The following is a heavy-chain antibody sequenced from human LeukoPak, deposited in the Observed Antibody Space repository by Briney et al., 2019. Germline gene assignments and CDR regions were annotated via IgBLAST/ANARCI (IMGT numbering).Heavy chain of an antibody. Sequence: PSETLSLTCTVSGGSISSGGYYWSWIRQHPGKGLEWIGYIYYSGSTYYNPSLKSRVTISVDTSKNQFSLKLSSVTAADTAVCYCARLGRSSYGENWFDPWGQGTLVTVSP. J-gene: IGHJ5*02. V-gene: IGHV4-31*03. D-gene: IGHD5-18*01. CDR1: GGSISSGGYY. CDR2: IYYSGST. CDR3: ARLGRSSYGENWFDP.